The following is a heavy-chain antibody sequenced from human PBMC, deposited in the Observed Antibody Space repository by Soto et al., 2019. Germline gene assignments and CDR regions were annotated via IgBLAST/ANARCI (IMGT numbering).Heavy chain of an antibody. V-gene: IGHV4-4*02. D-gene: IGHD5-12*01. J-gene: IGHJ6*02. CDR2: IYHSGST. CDR1: GGSISSSNW. CDR3: ARDLEMATIIDYYYGMDV. Sequence: SETLSLTCAVSGGSISSSNWWRWVRQPPGKGLEWIGEIYHSGSTNYNPSLKSRVTISVDKSKNQFSLKLSSVTAADTAVYYCARDLEMATIIDYYYGMDVWGQGTTVTVSS.